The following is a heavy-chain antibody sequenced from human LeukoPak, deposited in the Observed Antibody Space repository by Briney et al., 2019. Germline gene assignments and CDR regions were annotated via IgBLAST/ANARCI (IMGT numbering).Heavy chain of an antibody. V-gene: IGHV1-2*02. Sequence: GASVKVSCKAAGYTFTGYYMHWMRQAPGQGLEWMGWINPNSGGTNYAQKFQGRVTMTRDTSISTAYMEPSSLRSEDTAVYYCARGRGSKGSSDAFDIWGQGTMVTVSS. J-gene: IGHJ3*02. CDR1: GYTFTGYY. CDR3: ARGRGSKGSSDAFDI. CDR2: INPNSGGT. D-gene: IGHD3-10*01.